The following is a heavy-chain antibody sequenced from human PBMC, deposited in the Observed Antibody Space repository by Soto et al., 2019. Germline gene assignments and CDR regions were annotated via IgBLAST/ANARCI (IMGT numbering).Heavy chain of an antibody. J-gene: IGHJ4*02. D-gene: IGHD2-21*01. CDR2: IIPISGAA. V-gene: IGHV1-69*06. CDR3: ARDMTSTVVPYFDF. Sequence: QAQVVQSGAEVRKPGSSVKLSCKASEGTFNSYAIAWVRQAPGQGLEWMGGIIPISGAANYAQKVQGRVTITADKSTSASYMELSSLRSEDTAVYYCARDMTSTVVPYFDFWGQGTLVTVSS. CDR1: EGTFNSYA.